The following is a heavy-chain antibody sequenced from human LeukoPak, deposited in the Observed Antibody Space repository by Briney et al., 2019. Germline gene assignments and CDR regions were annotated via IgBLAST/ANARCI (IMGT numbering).Heavy chain of an antibody. CDR3: AGGWGRIAVAGGPGY. J-gene: IGHJ4*02. Sequence: GGSLRLSCEVSGFIFSNYGMHWVRQAPGKGLEWVALIWYDGRTKFHADSVKGRFTISRDNSANTLYLQMSSLRVEDTAVYYCAGGWGRIAVAGGPGYWGQGALVTVSP. V-gene: IGHV3-33*01. D-gene: IGHD6-19*01. CDR2: IWYDGRTK. CDR1: GFIFSNYG.